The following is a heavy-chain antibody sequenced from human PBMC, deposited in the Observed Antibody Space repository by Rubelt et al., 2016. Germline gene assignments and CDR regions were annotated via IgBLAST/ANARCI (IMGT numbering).Heavy chain of an antibody. Sequence: QVQLVQSGAEVKKPGASVKVSCKVSGYTLTELSMHWVRQAAGQGLEWMGGLIPIFGTATNATRCHGRVTIIADESTSTSYMELSSLRSEETAVNYCARRQHLGPLGYWGQGTLVTVSS. J-gene: IGHJ4*02. D-gene: IGHD6-13*01. CDR3: ARRQHLGPLGY. CDR2: LIPIFGTA. V-gene: IGHV1-69*13. CDR1: GYTLTELS.